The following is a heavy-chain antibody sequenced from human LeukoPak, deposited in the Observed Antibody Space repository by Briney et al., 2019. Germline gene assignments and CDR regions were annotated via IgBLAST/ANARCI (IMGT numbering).Heavy chain of an antibody. V-gene: IGHV1-18*01. CDR2: ISAYNGNT. D-gene: IGHD6-19*01. Sequence: ASVKVSCKASGYTFTSYGISWVRQAPGQGLEWMGWISAYNGNTNYAQKLQGRVTMTTDTSTSTAYMELSSLRSEDTAVYYCATAVAVAGTGFDYWGQGTLVTVSS. CDR1: GYTFTSYG. CDR3: ATAVAVAGTGFDY. J-gene: IGHJ4*02.